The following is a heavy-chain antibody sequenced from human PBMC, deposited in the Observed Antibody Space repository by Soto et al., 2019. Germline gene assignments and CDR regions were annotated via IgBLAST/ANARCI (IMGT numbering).Heavy chain of an antibody. CDR2: IYYSGST. CDR1: GGSISSSSYY. D-gene: IGHD2-2*01. Sequence: QLQLQESGPGLVKPSETLSLTCTVSGGSISSSSYYWGWIRQPPGKGLEWIGSIYYSGSTYYNPSLKSRVSISVDTSKNQFSLKLSSVTAADTAVYYCESLVVPAATSIDYWGQGTLVTVSS. J-gene: IGHJ4*02. V-gene: IGHV4-39*01. CDR3: ESLVVPAATSIDY.